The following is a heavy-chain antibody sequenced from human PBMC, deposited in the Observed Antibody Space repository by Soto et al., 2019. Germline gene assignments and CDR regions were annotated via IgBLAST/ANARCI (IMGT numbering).Heavy chain of an antibody. V-gene: IGHV1-69*08. D-gene: IGHD6-13*01. J-gene: IGHJ4*02. CDR3: ARDLAAAGISPY. Sequence: QVQLVQSGAEVMKPGSSVKVSCKASGGTFSRYTISWVRQAPGQGLEWMGRIIPILDIANYEQKFQGRVTITADKSTSTAYMELSSLRSEDTAVYYCARDLAAAGISPYWGQGTLVNAAS. CDR1: GGTFSRYT. CDR2: IIPILDIA.